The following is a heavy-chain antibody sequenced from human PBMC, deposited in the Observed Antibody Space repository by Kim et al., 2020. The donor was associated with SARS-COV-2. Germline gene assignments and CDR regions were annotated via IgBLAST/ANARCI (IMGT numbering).Heavy chain of an antibody. CDR3: ANFWGSYRYTKD. V-gene: IGHV3-23*01. CDR2: ISAAGGNT. D-gene: IGHD3-16*02. J-gene: IGHJ4*02. Sequence: GGSLRLSCVASGFTFSNFAMTWVRQAPGKGLEWVSAISAAGGNTYYADSVKGRFTISSDNSKNTLYLQMNSLRAEDTAVYYCANFWGSYRYTKDWGQGTQVTVSS. CDR1: GFTFSNFA.